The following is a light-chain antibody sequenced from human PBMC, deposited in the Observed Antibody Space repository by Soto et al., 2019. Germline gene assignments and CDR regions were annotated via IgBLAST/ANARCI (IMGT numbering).Light chain of an antibody. J-gene: IGLJ3*02. Sequence: QSVLTQPHSVSGAPGQRVTISCTGGSSDIGEHYDVHWYQQLPGTAPKLLIYGNDNRPSGIPDRFSGSKSGTSASLAITGLQAEDEADYYCQSYDSSLSGWVFGGGTKLTVL. CDR3: QSYDSSLSGWV. CDR1: SSDIGEHYD. V-gene: IGLV1-40*01. CDR2: GND.